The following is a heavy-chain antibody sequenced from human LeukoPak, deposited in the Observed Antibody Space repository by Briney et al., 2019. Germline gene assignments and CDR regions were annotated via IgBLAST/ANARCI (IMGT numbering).Heavy chain of an antibody. CDR3: ARYNYGANLVGDAFDI. J-gene: IGHJ3*02. CDR2: IYPGDSQT. CDR1: GYTFNVYW. Sequence: GESPKIFCKGFGYTFNVYWIGWVRQMPGRGLEWMGIIYPGDSQTRYSQSFQGRVTMSADKSTSTAYLQWSSLKASDTAMYYCARYNYGANLVGDAFDIWGQGTMITMSS. D-gene: IGHD4-23*01. V-gene: IGHV5-51*01.